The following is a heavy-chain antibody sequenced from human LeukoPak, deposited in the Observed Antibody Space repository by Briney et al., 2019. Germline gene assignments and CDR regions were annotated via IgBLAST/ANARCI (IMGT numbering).Heavy chain of an antibody. CDR1: GFTFSSYG. V-gene: IGHV3-30*02. CDR3: AKVKTPWEGAFDI. Sequence: PGGSLRLSCAASGFTFSSYGMHWVRQAPGKGLEWVAFIRYDGSNKYYADSVKGRFTISRDNSKNTLYLQMNSLRAEEKGVYYCAKVKTPWEGAFDIWGQGTMVTVSS. CDR2: IRYDGSNK. J-gene: IGHJ3*02. D-gene: IGHD1-26*01.